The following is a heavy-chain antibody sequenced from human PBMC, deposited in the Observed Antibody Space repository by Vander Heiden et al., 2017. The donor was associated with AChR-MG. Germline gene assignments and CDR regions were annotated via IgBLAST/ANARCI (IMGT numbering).Heavy chain of an antibody. V-gene: IGHV1-69*04. CDR1: GRTFSSYA. Sequence: QVQLVQSGAEVKKPGYSVKVSCKASGRTFSSYAISWVRQAPGQGLEWMGRIIPILGIANYEQKFQGRVTITADKSTSTAYMELSSLRSEDTAVYYCARTMTTVVLEYFQHWGQGTLVTVSS. D-gene: IGHD4-17*01. CDR2: IIPILGIA. J-gene: IGHJ1*01. CDR3: ARTMTTVVLEYFQH.